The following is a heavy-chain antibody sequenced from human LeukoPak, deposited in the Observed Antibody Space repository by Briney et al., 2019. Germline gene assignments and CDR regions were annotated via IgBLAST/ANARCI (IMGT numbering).Heavy chain of an antibody. CDR1: GFTFSNYW. Sequence: GGSLRLSCAASGFTFSNYWMHWVRHAPGRGLVCVSRIKTDGSYADYADSVKGRFTISRDNAKNTLYLQMNSLRAEDTALYYCAKDNDIYSIDYLGQGTLVTVSS. D-gene: IGHD2-15*01. CDR3: AKDNDIYSIDY. CDR2: IKTDGSYA. V-gene: IGHV3-74*01. J-gene: IGHJ4*02.